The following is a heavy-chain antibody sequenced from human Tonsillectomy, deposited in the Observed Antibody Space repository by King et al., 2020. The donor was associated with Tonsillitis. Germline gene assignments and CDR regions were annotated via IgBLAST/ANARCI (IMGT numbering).Heavy chain of an antibody. Sequence: QLQESGPGLVKPSETLSLTCTVSGGSISSSSYYWGWIRQPPGKGLEWIGSIYYSGSTSYNPSLKSRVTISVDTSKNPFSPKLSSVTAADTAVYYCAREQWLVKDFDYWGQGTLVTVSS. CDR3: AREQWLVKDFDY. V-gene: IGHV4-39*01. J-gene: IGHJ4*02. D-gene: IGHD6-19*01. CDR1: GGSISSSSYY. CDR2: IYYSGST.